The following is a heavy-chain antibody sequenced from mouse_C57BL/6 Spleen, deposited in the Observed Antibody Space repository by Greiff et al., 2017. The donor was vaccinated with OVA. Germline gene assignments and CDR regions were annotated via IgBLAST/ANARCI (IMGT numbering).Heavy chain of an antibody. Sequence: EVMLVESGAELVRPGASVKLSCTASGFNIKDDYMHWVKQRPEQGLEWIGWIDPENGDTEYASKFQGKATITEDTSSNTTYLQLSSLTSEDTAVDYCTTAPSSYAMDYWGQGTSVTVSS. J-gene: IGHJ4*01. V-gene: IGHV14-4*01. CDR2: IDPENGDT. CDR3: TTAPSSYAMDY. CDR1: GFNIKDDY. D-gene: IGHD6-1*01.